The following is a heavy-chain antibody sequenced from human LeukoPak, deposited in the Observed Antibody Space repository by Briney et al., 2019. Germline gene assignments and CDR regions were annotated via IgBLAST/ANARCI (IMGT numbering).Heavy chain of an antibody. Sequence: GGSLRLSCAASGFTFSSYGMHWGRQAPGKGLEWVAVISYDGSNKYYADSVKGRFTISRDNSKNTLYLQMNSLRAEDTAVYYCAKGQYGDYLRYYFDYWGQGTLVTVSS. CDR3: AKGQYGDYLRYYFDY. CDR1: GFTFSSYG. J-gene: IGHJ4*02. CDR2: ISYDGSNK. V-gene: IGHV3-30*18. D-gene: IGHD4-17*01.